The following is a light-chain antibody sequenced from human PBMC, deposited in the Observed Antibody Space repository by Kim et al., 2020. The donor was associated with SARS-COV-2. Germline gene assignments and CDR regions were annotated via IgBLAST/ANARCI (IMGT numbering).Light chain of an antibody. V-gene: IGKV3-11*01. J-gene: IGKJ5*01. CDR3: QQRSNWPPKIT. Sequence: PGERATLSCRASQSVSSYLAWYQQKPGQAPRLLIYDASNRATGIPARFSGSGSGTDFTLTISSLEPEDFAVYYCQQRSNWPPKITFGQGTRLEIK. CDR1: QSVSSY. CDR2: DAS.